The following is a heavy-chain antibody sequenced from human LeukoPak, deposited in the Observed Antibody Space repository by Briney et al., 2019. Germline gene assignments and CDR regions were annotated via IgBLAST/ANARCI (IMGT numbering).Heavy chain of an antibody. J-gene: IGHJ4*02. CDR3: ARDRSPRHYYDTSDYHGAADY. CDR1: GDTFTTYA. D-gene: IGHD3-22*01. CDR2: ISAYNGYT. Sequence: GASVKVSCKASGDTFTTYAIIWVRQAPGHGLEWMGWISAYNGYTKYAQKLQGRVTMTTDTSTSTVYMELRSLRSGDTAVYYCARDRSPRHYYDTSDYHGAADYWGQGTLVTVSS. V-gene: IGHV1-18*01.